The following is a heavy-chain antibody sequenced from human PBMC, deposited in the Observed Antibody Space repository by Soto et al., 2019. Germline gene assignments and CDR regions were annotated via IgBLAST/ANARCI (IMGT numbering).Heavy chain of an antibody. CDR2: INYSGVST. CDR3: VTDPNWEWGY. Sequence: VGSLRLSCAASGFAFSRNDMNWVRQRPGKGPEWVSNINYSGVSTYYSDAVKGRFTISRDNSKNILYLEMNSLKVDDTAVYYCVTDPNWEWGYWGQGALVTVSS. V-gene: IGHV3-23*01. D-gene: IGHD1-1*01. CDR1: GFAFSRND. J-gene: IGHJ4*02.